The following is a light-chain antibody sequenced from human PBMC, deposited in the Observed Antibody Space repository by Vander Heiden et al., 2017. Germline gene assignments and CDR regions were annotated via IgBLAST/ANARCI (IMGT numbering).Light chain of an antibody. CDR3: QAWDSRTGEL. Sequence: SYELTQPPSVFVSSGRTATITCSGDKLGDQYVSWYRQNPGQSPVLVMYEDNMRPSGIPERFSGTNSGKTAALTISGTQTVDEADYYCQAWDSRTGELFGGGTKLTVL. CDR2: EDN. V-gene: IGLV3-1*01. J-gene: IGLJ2*01. CDR1: KLGDQY.